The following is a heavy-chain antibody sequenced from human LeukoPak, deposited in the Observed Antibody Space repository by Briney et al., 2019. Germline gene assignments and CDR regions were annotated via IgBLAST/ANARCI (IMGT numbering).Heavy chain of an antibody. J-gene: IGHJ4*02. V-gene: IGHV4-59*02. CDR2: IYYSGGT. D-gene: IGHD6-19*01. Sequence: SETLSLTCTVSGGSVSSYYWSWIRQPPGKGLEWIGYIYYSGGTNYNPSLKSRVTISVDTSKNQFSLKLSSVTAADTAVYYCARVDSSGWLFDYWGQGTLVTVSS. CDR1: GGSVSSYY. CDR3: ARVDSSGWLFDY.